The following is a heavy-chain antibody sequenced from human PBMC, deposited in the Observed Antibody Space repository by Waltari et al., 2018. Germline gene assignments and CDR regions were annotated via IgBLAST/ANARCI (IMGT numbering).Heavy chain of an antibody. D-gene: IGHD2-2*03. J-gene: IGHJ6*03. CDR2: ISGSGGST. CDR1: GFTFSSYA. V-gene: IGHV3-23*01. Sequence: EVQLLESGGGLVQPGGSLRLSCAASGFTFSSYAMSWVRQAPGKGLEWVSAISGSGGSTYYADSVKGRFTISRDNSKNTLYLQMNSLRAEDTAVYYCAKDHGYCSSTSCYSVVYYYYYMDVWGKGTTVTISS. CDR3: AKDHGYCSSTSCYSVVYYYYYMDV.